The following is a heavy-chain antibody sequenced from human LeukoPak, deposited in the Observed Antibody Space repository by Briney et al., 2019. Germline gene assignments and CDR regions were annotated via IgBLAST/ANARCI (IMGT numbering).Heavy chain of an antibody. J-gene: IGHJ4*02. D-gene: IGHD4-17*01. CDR1: GYSISSGYY. CDR2: IYHSGST. CDR3: ARAVTNIDY. V-gene: IGHV4-38-2*01. Sequence: PSETLSLTCAVSGYSISSGYYWGWIRQPPGKGLEWIGSIYHSGSTYYNPFLKSRVTISVDTSKNQFSLKLSSVTAADTAVYYCARAVTNIDYWGQGTLVTVSS.